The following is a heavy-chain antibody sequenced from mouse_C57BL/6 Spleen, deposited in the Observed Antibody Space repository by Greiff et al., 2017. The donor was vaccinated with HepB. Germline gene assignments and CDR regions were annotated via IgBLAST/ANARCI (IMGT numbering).Heavy chain of an antibody. J-gene: IGHJ3*01. D-gene: IGHD1-1*01. CDR2: INPSTGGT. CDR1: GYSFTGYY. Sequence: EVKLMESGPELVKPGASVKISCKASGYSFTGYYMNWVKQSPEKSLEWIGEINPSTGGTTYNQKFKAKATLTVDKSSSTAYMQLKSLTSEDSAVYYCARPYGSRPPWFAYWGQGTLVTVSA. CDR3: ARPYGSRPPWFAY. V-gene: IGHV1-42*01.